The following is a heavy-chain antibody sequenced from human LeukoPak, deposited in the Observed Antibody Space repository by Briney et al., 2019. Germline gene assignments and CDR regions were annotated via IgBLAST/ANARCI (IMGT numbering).Heavy chain of an antibody. CDR2: ITGGGDST. CDR1: GFTFSSYA. D-gene: IGHD2-2*02. V-gene: IGHV3-23*01. Sequence: GGSLRLSCAASGFTFSSYAMSWVRQAPGKGLEWVSTITGGGDSTYYAGSVKGRFTISRDNSKSTLHLQMNSLRAEDTAVYYCAKSCRSSSCYRFDTWGQGTLVTVSS. CDR3: AKSCRSSSCYRFDT. J-gene: IGHJ5*02.